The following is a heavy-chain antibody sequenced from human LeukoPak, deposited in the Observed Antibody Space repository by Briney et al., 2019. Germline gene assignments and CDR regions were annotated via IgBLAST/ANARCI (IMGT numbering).Heavy chain of an antibody. CDR1: GFTFSSYA. CDR3: ARERRDAFDI. Sequence: GRFLRLSCAASGFTFSSYAMHWVRQAPGKGLEWVAVISYDGSNKYYADSVKGRFTISRDNSKNTLYLQMNSLRAEDTAVYYCARERRDAFDIWGQGTMVTVSS. CDR2: ISYDGSNK. V-gene: IGHV3-30-3*01. J-gene: IGHJ3*02.